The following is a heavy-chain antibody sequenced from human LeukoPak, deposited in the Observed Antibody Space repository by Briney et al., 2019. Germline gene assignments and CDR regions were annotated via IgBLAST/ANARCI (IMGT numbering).Heavy chain of an antibody. CDR2: TYYSGST. CDR1: GGSISSGGYY. D-gene: IGHD2-2*01. V-gene: IGHV4-31*03. Sequence: PSETLSLTCTVSGGSISSGGYYWSWIRQHPGKGLEWIGYTYYSGSTYYNPSLKSRVTISVDTPKNQFSLKLSSVTAADTAVYYCASLDCSSTSCPFDYWGQGTLVTVSS. CDR3: ASLDCSSTSCPFDY. J-gene: IGHJ4*02.